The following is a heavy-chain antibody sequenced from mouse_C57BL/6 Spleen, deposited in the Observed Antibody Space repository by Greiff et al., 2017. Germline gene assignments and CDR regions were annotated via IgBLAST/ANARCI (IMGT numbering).Heavy chain of an antibody. Sequence: QVQLQQSGAELVKPGASVKMSCKASGYTFTSYWITWVKQRPGQGLEWIGDIYPGSGSTNYYEQFKSKATLTVDTSSSTAYMQLSSLTSEDSAVYYCARLLGDYDGEAWFAYWGQGTLVTVSA. J-gene: IGHJ3*01. CDR1: GYTFTSYW. CDR2: IYPGSGST. D-gene: IGHD2-4*01. V-gene: IGHV1-55*01. CDR3: ARLLGDYDGEAWFAY.